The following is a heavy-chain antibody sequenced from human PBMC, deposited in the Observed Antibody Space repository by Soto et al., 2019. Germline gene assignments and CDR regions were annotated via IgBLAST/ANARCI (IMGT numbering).Heavy chain of an antibody. CDR2: INPNSGGT. D-gene: IGHD3-9*01. CDR1: GYTFTGYY. Sequence: QVQLVQSGAEVKKPGASVKVSCKASGYTFTGYYMHWVRQAPGQGLEWMGWINPNSGGTNYAQKFQSWVTMTWDTCTSTGYMELSRLRSDDTAVYYCGRDLSKPLIGDFDWSWGGMDVWGQGTTVTVSS. CDR3: GRDLSKPLIGDFDWSWGGMDV. J-gene: IGHJ6*02. V-gene: IGHV1-2*04.